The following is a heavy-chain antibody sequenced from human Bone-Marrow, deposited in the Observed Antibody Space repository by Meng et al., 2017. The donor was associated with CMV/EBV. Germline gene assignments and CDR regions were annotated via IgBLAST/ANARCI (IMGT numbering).Heavy chain of an antibody. V-gene: IGHV4-34*01. J-gene: IGHJ4*02. CDR3: APGFRSWSGSYSS. CDR1: GAPFSGY. D-gene: IGHD1-26*01. CDR2: ITHSGST. Sequence: QVPPQRGGAGLLKPSETLSLTCGVYGAPFSGYWSWVRQPPGKGLEWIGEITHSGSTNYNVSLKSRVTISIDTSKNQFSLKLSSVTATDTAVYYCAPGFRSWSGSYSSWGQGTLVTVSS.